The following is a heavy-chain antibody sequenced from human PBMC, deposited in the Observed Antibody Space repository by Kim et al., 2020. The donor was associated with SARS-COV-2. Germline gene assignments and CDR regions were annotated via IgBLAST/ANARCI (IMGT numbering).Heavy chain of an antibody. J-gene: IGHJ4*02. V-gene: IGHV3-74*01. CDR1: GITFSTYG. D-gene: IGHD2-15*01. CDR2: INTDGSST. CDR3: ASLRGGPD. Sequence: GGSLRLSCAASGITFSTYGIDWVRQAPGKGRVWVSRINTDGSSTNYACSVKGRFTISRTNPKNTLYLQMNSLRAEDTAGYYCASLRGGPDWVPGTRVTVS.